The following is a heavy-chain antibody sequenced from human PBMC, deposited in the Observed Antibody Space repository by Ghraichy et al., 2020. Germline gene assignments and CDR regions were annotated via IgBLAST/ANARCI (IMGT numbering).Heavy chain of an antibody. CDR1: GFTCSDYN. CDR3: ARVSKYSSSWSVDS. V-gene: IGHV3-48*04. D-gene: IGHD6-13*01. CDR2: ISSSSKTI. J-gene: IGHJ4*02. Sequence: GGSLRLSGAASGFTCSDYNMNWVRQAPGKGMEWISYISSSSKTIYYADSVKGRLTISRDNAKNSVYLQMNSLRVEDTAIYYCARVSKYSSSWSVDSWGQGTLFSVSS.